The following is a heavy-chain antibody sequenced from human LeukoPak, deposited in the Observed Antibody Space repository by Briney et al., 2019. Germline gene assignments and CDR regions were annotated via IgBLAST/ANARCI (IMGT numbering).Heavy chain of an antibody. CDR3: ASGGYYDSSGYYWIDY. D-gene: IGHD3-22*01. V-gene: IGHV3-30-3*01. J-gene: IGHJ4*02. CDR2: ISYDGSNK. CDR1: GFTFSTYA. Sequence: PGRSLRLSCTASGFTFSTYAMHWVRQAPVKGLEWVAVISYDGSNKYYADSVKGRFTISRDNSKNTLYLQMNSLRAEDTAVYYCASGGYYDSSGYYWIDYWGQGTLVTVSS.